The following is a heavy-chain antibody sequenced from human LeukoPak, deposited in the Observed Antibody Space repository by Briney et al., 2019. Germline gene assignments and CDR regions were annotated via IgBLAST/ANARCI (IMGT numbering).Heavy chain of an antibody. D-gene: IGHD3-9*01. J-gene: IGHJ5*02. Sequence: GGSLRLSCAASGFTFSSYAMSRVRQAPGKGLEWVSAFSGCGGRCYYADSVKGRFHISRDKSKQKVYVQIESPRAEETAVYYCAKEVLRYFDVWFDPWGQGTLVTVSS. CDR1: GFTFSSYA. CDR3: AKEVLRYFDVWFDP. CDR2: FSGCGGRC. V-gene: IGHV3-23*01.